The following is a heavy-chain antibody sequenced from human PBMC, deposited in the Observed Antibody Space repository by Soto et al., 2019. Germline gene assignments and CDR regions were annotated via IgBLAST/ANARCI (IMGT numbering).Heavy chain of an antibody. J-gene: IGHJ3*01. Sequence: DVQLVESGGGLIQPGESLRLSCAAFGLTISGKKYVAWVRQAPGKGLEWVSTLYDVDGSFYADSVTGRFTTSSDSSKTTVYLQMNDLRPDDTAVYYCATWHEREHAFDVWGQGTTVTISS. V-gene: IGHV3-53*01. D-gene: IGHD1-1*01. CDR3: ATWHEREHAFDV. CDR2: LYDVDGS. CDR1: GLTISGKKY.